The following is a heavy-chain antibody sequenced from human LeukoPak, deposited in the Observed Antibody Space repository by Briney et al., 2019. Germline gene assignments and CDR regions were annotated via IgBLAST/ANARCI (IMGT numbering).Heavy chain of an antibody. V-gene: IGHV4-39*07. D-gene: IGHD2-21*01. CDR3: ARGDSTQFDY. J-gene: IGHJ4*02. CDR1: GGSISTSSYY. Sequence: SETLSLTCTVSGGSISTSSYYWGWVRQPPGKGLEWIGNIFYSGSTYYNPSLKSRVTMSVDTSKNQFSLKLSSVTAADTAVYYCARGDSTQFDYWGQGTLVTVSS. CDR2: IFYSGST.